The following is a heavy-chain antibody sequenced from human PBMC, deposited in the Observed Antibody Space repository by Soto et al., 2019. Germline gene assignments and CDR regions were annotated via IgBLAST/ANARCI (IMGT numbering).Heavy chain of an antibody. CDR3: ARPDYGRAFDI. CDR1: GYSFTSYW. CDR2: IYPGDSDT. Sequence: XESLNRSRKGSGYSFTSYWIGWVRQIPGKGLEWMGIIYPGDSDTRYSPSFQGQVTISADKSISTAYLQWSSLKASDTAMYYCARPDYGRAFDIWGQGAMVTVSS. D-gene: IGHD4-17*01. V-gene: IGHV5-51*01. J-gene: IGHJ3*02.